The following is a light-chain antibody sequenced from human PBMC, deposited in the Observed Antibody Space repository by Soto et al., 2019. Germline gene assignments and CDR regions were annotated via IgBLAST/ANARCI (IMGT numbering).Light chain of an antibody. V-gene: IGLV2-23*02. Sequence: QSVLTQPASVSGSPGQSITISCTGGSSDVGSYNLVSWYQQHPGKAPKLMISEVSKRPSGVSNRFSGSKSGNTASLTISGLQAEDEADYYCCSYAGSSTVVLGGGTQLTVL. CDR1: SSDVGSYNL. CDR2: EVS. J-gene: IGLJ2*01. CDR3: CSYAGSSTVV.